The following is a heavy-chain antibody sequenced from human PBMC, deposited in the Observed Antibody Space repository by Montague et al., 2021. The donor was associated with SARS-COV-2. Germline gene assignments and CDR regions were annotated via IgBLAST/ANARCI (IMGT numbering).Heavy chain of an antibody. V-gene: IGHV4-59*01. J-gene: IGHJ6*02. CDR1: GDSISDYY. D-gene: IGHD3-10*01. CDR3: ARTSRGSRYFYGVDV. Sequence: SETLSLTYTVSGDSISDYYWSWIRQPPGMGLEWIGYIFRSGATNYNPPLKSRVIISLDTSKSQFSLRLSSVTAADTAIYYCARTSRGSRYFYGVDVWGQGTTVTVSS. CDR2: IFRSGAT.